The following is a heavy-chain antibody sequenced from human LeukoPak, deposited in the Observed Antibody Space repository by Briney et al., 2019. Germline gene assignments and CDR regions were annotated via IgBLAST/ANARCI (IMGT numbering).Heavy chain of an antibody. Sequence: SETLSLTCTVSGGSISSYYWSWIRQPPGKGLEWIGYIYTSGSTNYNPSLKSRVTMSVDTSKNQFSLKLSSVTAADTAVYYCAREGKYYYYMDVWGKGTTVIVSS. V-gene: IGHV4-4*08. CDR2: IYTSGST. CDR1: GGSISSYY. D-gene: IGHD6-6*01. J-gene: IGHJ6*03. CDR3: AREGKYYYYMDV.